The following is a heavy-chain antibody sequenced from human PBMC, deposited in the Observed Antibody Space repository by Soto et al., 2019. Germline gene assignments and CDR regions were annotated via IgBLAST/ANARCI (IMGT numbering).Heavy chain of an antibody. Sequence: SVNVSCKASGFTFTSSAVQWVRQTRGQTLEWLGWIVVGSGDTKYTQNFQERLTITRDMSAGTVYMELSSLSSDDTAVYYCAAGKTSGTYLYYYYYGMAVWGQGNTVTVS. J-gene: IGHJ6*02. CDR2: IVVGSGDT. CDR3: AAGKTSGTYLYYYYYGMAV. V-gene: IGHV1-58*01. D-gene: IGHD1-26*01. CDR1: GFTFTSSA.